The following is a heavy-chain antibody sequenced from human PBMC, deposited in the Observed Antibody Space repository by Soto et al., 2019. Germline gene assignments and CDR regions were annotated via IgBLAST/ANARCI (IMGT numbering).Heavy chain of an antibody. CDR3: ARVDCSSTSCYWRLGAYYYYGMDV. V-gene: IGHV3-21*01. CDR1: GFTFSSYS. Sequence: EVQLVESGGGLVKPGGSLRLSCAASGFTFSSYSMNWVRQAPGKGLEWVSSISSSSSYIYYADSVKGRFTISRDNAKNSLYLQMNSLRAEDTAVYYCARVDCSSTSCYWRLGAYYYYGMDVWGQGTTVTVSS. J-gene: IGHJ6*02. D-gene: IGHD2-2*01. CDR2: ISSSSSYI.